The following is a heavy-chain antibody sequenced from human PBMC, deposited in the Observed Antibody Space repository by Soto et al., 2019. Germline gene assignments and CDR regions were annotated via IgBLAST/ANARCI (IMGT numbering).Heavy chain of an antibody. V-gene: IGHV4-31*03. CDR2: IYYSGST. CDR3: AKYADTAPVRCFDS. Sequence: SETLSLTCTVSGGSISSGGYYWSWIRQHPGKGLEWIGYIYYSGSTYYNPSLKSRVTISVDTSKNQFSLKLSSVTAEDTAIYYCAKYADTAPVRCFDSWGQGTLVTVSS. J-gene: IGHJ4*03. CDR1: GGSISSGGYY. D-gene: IGHD5-18*01.